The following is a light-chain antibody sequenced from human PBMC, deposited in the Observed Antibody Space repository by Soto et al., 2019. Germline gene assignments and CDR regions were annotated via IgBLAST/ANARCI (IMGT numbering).Light chain of an antibody. CDR1: QSVSTW. Sequence: DSQMTQSPSTLAASVGDRVTITCRASQSVSTWLAWYQQKPGQPPKLLIYKASILQSGVSSRFSGSGSGTDFTLTISGLQPYDFATYYCQQYDRYPVTFGGGTKVEVK. J-gene: IGKJ4*01. CDR2: KAS. V-gene: IGKV1-5*03. CDR3: QQYDRYPVT.